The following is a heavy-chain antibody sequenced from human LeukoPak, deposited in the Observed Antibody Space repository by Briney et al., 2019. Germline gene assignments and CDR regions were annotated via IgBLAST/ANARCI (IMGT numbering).Heavy chain of an antibody. CDR3: ARAHCSGGSCYSRWNWFDP. Sequence: SVKVSCKASGGTFSSYAISWVRQAPGQGLEWMGRIIPILGIANYAQKFQGRVMITADKSTSTAYMELSSLRSEDTAVYYCARAHCSGGSCYSRWNWFDPWGQGTLVTVSS. J-gene: IGHJ5*02. CDR1: GGTFSSYA. CDR2: IIPILGIA. D-gene: IGHD2-15*01. V-gene: IGHV1-69*04.